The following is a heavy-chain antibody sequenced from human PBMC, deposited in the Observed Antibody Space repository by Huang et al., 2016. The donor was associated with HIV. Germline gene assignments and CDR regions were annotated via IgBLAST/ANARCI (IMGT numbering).Heavy chain of an antibody. Sequence: QVRLDQWGAGLLKPSETLTLTCAVYGDSLSGFFWSWIRQSPGRGLEWIGEITQSGRTNYNPSLKRRVTIAIDTSKKQFSLKVKSVTADDTSTYYCARGRGTSWSFFDTWGQGSFVTVSS. CDR3: ARGRGTSWSFFDT. CDR1: GDSLSGFF. V-gene: IGHV4-34*01. D-gene: IGHD2-2*01. J-gene: IGHJ5*02. CDR2: ITQSGRT.